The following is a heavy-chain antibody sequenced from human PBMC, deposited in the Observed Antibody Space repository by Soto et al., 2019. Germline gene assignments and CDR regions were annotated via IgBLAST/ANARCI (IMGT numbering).Heavy chain of an antibody. CDR2: ISAYNGNT. CDR3: ARDQIWRYYYDSSGYYSFDY. J-gene: IGHJ4*02. Sequence: ASVKVSCKASGYTFTSYGISWVRQAPGQGLEWMGWISAYNGNTNYAQKLQGRVTMTTDTSTSTAYMELRSLRSDDTAMYYCARDQIWRYYYDSSGYYSFDYWGQGTLVTVSS. D-gene: IGHD3-22*01. V-gene: IGHV1-18*01. CDR1: GYTFTSYG.